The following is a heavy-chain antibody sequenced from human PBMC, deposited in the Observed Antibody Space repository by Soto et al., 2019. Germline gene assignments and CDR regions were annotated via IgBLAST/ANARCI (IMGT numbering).Heavy chain of an antibody. V-gene: IGHV1-2*04. CDR2: INPNSGGA. CDR3: ARDYYDGSASYVLEI. J-gene: IGHJ3*01. D-gene: IGHD3-16*01. CDR1: GYTFTGYY. Sequence: QVHLVQSGAEVVKPGASVKVSCKASGYTFTGYYIHWVRQAPGQGLEWMGWINPNSGGANIAQKFQGWVTMTRDTSISTAYMELTRPRSNDTAVYYCARDYYDGSASYVLEIWGQGTKVTVAA.